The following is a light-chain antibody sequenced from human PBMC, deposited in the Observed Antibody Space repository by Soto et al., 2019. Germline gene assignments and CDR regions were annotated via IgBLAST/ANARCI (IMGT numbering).Light chain of an antibody. CDR2: GAS. J-gene: IGKJ1*01. V-gene: IGKV3-20*01. Sequence: EIVLTQSPGTLSLSPGERATLSCRASQRVSSNYLAWYQQKPGQAPRLLIYGASSGATGIPERFSGSGSGTAFTLNNSRLEPEDFAVYYWQQYGTSPWTFGQGNKVEIK. CDR3: QQYGTSPWT. CDR1: QRVSSNY.